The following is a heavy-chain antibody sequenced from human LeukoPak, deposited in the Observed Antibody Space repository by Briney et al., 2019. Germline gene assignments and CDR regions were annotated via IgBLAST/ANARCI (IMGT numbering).Heavy chain of an antibody. CDR2: IYYSGST. J-gene: IGHJ4*02. CDR3: ARYSSSWFPFDY. Sequence: SQTLSLTCTVSGGSISSGDYYWSWIRQPPGKGLEWIGYIYYSGSTYYNLSLKSRVTISVDTSKNQFSLKLSSVTAADTAVYYCARYSSSWFPFDYWGQGTLVTVSS. CDR1: GGSISSGDYY. V-gene: IGHV4-30-4*01. D-gene: IGHD6-13*01.